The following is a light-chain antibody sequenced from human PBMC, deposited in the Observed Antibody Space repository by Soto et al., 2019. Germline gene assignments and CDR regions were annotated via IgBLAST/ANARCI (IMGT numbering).Light chain of an antibody. V-gene: IGKV1-5*03. CDR3: QQYNTYWT. CDR1: QSISNW. Sequence: IQMTQSPSTLPASVGDRVTITCRASQSISNWLAWYQQKPGKAPKLLIYKASTLESEGPSRFSGSGSGTEFPRTTSSLQPDDFAPYYCQQYNTYWTFGQGTKVEIK. CDR2: KAS. J-gene: IGKJ1*01.